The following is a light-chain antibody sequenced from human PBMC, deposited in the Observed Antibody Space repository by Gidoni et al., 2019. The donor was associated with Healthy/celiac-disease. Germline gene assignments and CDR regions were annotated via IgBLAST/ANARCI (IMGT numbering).Light chain of an antibody. J-gene: IGKJ1*01. CDR1: QGISNY. CDR2: AAS. V-gene: IGKV1-27*01. CDR3: QKYNSAPQ. Sequence: DIKMTQSPSSLSASVGDRVTITCRASQGISNYLAWYQQKPGKVPKLLIYAASTLQSGVPSRFSGSGSGTDFTLTISSLQPEDVATYYCQKYNSAPQFGQGTKVEIK.